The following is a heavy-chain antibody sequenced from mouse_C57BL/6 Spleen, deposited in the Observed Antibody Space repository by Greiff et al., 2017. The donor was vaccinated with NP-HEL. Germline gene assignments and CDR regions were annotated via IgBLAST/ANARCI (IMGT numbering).Heavy chain of an antibody. CDR3: ARGSNYDYDGSPFAY. J-gene: IGHJ3*01. CDR1: GYTFTSYG. Sequence: EVQLQQPGAELVKPGASVKLSCKTSGYTFTSYGINWVKQRPGQGLEWIGYIYIGNGYTEYNEKFKGKATLTSDTSSSTAYMQLSSLTSEDSAIYFCARGSNYDYDGSPFAYWGQGTLVTVSA. V-gene: IGHV1-58*01. D-gene: IGHD2-4*01. CDR2: IYIGNGYT.